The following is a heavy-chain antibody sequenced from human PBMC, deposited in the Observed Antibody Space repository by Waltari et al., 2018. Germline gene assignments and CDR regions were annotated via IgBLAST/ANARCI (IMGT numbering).Heavy chain of an antibody. J-gene: IGHJ6*02. CDR3: ARGWIGTTSLGHDGMDV. CDR1: GFTVRHNH. CDR2: IYTGGDT. V-gene: IGHV3-53*01. D-gene: IGHD4-17*01. Sequence: EVQLVESGGGLIQPGGSLRLSCAASGFTVRHNHRSWVRQAPGKGLEWVSVIYTGGDTYYADSVKGRFSISRDNSKNTLYLQMNSLRVEDTAIYYCARGWIGTTSLGHDGMDVWGQGTTVTVSS.